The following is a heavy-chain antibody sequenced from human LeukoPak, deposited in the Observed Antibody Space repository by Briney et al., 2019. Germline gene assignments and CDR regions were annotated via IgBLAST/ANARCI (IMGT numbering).Heavy chain of an antibody. J-gene: IGHJ4*02. V-gene: IGHV3-7*01. CDR3: AFNNNFKY. Sequence: GGSLRLSCTASGLSFSGQWMNWVRPSPGQGLERVANMKYDGSEKYYVDSVKGRFTISREDAKNSLSLQMDSVRPEDMAVYYCAFNNNFKYWGQGTLVIVSS. D-gene: IGHD1/OR15-1a*01. CDR2: MKYDGSEK. CDR1: GLSFSGQW.